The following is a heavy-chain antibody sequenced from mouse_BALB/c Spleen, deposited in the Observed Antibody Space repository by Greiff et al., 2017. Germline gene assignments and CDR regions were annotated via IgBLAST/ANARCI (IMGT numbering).Heavy chain of an antibody. CDR3: AREGYGNYLFAY. D-gene: IGHD2-10*02. CDR2: INPNNGGT. CDR1: GYTFTDYN. J-gene: IGHJ3*01. V-gene: IGHV1-18*01. Sequence: VQLQQSGPELVKPGASVKIPCKASGYTFTDYNMDWVKQSHGKSLEWIGDINPNNGGTIYNQKFKGKATLTVDKSSSTAYMELRSLTSEDTAVYYCAREGYGNYLFAYWGQGTLVTVSA.